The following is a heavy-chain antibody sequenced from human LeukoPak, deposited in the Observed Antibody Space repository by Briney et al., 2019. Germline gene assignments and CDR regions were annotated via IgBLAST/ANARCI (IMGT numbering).Heavy chain of an antibody. V-gene: IGHV3-21*01. CDR3: ARTRRGEYSGSYYDDY. Sequence: GGSLRLSCAASGFTFSSYTMNWVRQAPGKGLEWVSFISSTSSYIYYADSVKGRFTISRDNAKNSLYLQMNSLRAEDTAVYYCARTRRGEYSGSYYDDYWGQGTLVTVSS. CDR1: GFTFSSYT. CDR2: ISSTSSYI. J-gene: IGHJ4*02. D-gene: IGHD1-26*01.